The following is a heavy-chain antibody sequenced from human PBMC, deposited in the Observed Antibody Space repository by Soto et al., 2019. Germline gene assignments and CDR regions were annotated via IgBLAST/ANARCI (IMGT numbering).Heavy chain of an antibody. Sequence: PGESLKISCKGSGYSFTSYWIGWVRQMPGKGLEWMGIIYPGDSDTRYSPSFQGQVTISADKSISTAYLQWSSLKASDTAMYYCARQPTFHSIAAAGTDPMSYYYYGMDVWGQGTTVTVSS. CDR3: ARQPTFHSIAAAGTDPMSYYYYGMDV. CDR1: GYSFTSYW. J-gene: IGHJ6*02. CDR2: IYPGDSDT. V-gene: IGHV5-51*01. D-gene: IGHD6-13*01.